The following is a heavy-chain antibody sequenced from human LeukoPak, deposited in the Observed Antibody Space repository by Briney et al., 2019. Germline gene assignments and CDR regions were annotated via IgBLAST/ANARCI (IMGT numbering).Heavy chain of an antibody. J-gene: IGHJ4*02. Sequence: PGGSLRLSCAASGFAFSTYAMSWVRQAPGKGLEYVSGISSRGGSTKYADSVKGRFTISRDNSKNTLYPQMNSLRAEDTAVYYCAKDLLQYTYGSYFDYWGQGTLVTVSS. D-gene: IGHD3-10*01. CDR3: AKDLLQYTYGSYFDY. CDR2: ISSRGGST. V-gene: IGHV3-23*01. CDR1: GFAFSTYA.